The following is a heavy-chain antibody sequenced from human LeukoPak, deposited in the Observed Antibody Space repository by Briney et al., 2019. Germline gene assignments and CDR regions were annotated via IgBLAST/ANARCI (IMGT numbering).Heavy chain of an antibody. CDR1: GVTFSSYG. CDR2: ISYDGSNK. J-gene: IGHJ4*02. D-gene: IGHD3-10*01. Sequence: GGSLRLSCAASGVTFSSYGMHWVRQAPGKGLEWVAIISYDGSNKYYADSVKGRFTISRDNSKNTLYLQMNSLRAEDTAVYYCAKDEVKYYGSGSYSQLDFWGQGTLVTVSS. CDR3: AKDEVKYYGSGSYSQLDF. V-gene: IGHV3-30*18.